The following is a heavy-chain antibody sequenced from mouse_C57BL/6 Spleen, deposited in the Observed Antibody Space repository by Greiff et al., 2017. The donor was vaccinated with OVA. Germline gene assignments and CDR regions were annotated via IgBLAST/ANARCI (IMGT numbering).Heavy chain of an antibody. CDR1: GFTFSDYY. V-gene: IGHV5-16*01. Sequence: EVQLVESEGGLVQPGSSMKLSCTASGFTFSDYYMAWVRQVPEKGLEWVANINYDGSSTYYLDSLKSRFIISRDNAKNILYLQMSSLKSEDTATYYCARESLYGSSYGDAMDYWGQGTSVTVSS. CDR3: ARESLYGSSYGDAMDY. CDR2: INYDGSST. J-gene: IGHJ4*01. D-gene: IGHD1-1*01.